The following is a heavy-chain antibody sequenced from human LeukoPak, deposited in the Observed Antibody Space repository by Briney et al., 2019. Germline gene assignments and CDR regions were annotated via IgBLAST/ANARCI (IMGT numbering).Heavy chain of an antibody. CDR2: ISSSGSTI. D-gene: IGHD2-2*01. Sequence: GGSLRLSCAASGFTFSDYYMSWIRQAPAKGLEWVSYISSSGSTIYYADSVKGRFTISRDNAKNSLYLQMNSLRAEDTAVYYCARDLGVPAATFDYWGQGTLVTVSS. V-gene: IGHV3-11*01. CDR1: GFTFSDYY. CDR3: ARDLGVPAATFDY. J-gene: IGHJ4*02.